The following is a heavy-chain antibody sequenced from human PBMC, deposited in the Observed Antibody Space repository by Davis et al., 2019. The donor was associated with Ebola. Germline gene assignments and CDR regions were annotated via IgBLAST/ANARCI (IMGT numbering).Heavy chain of an antibody. Sequence: LSLSCAASGFTFTTYALSWVRQAPGQGLEWVSTISYSGGSTYYADSVKGRFTISRDNSKNTLYLQMNSLRAEDTAVYYCAKGGYFDSLEIDSWGQGTLVTVSS. CDR3: AKGGYFDSLEIDS. CDR1: GFTFTTYA. CDR2: ISYSGGST. V-gene: IGHV3-23*01. J-gene: IGHJ4*02. D-gene: IGHD3-9*01.